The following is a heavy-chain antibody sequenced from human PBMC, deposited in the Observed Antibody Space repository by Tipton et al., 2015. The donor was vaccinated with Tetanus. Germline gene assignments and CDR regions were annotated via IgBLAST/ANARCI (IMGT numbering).Heavy chain of an antibody. CDR3: ARDQARGARGWNYFDY. D-gene: IGHD1-26*01. Sequence: TLSLTCTVSGGSISSGGYYWSWIRQHPGKGLEWIGDIYYSGSTYYYPSLKSRVTISVDTSKNQFSLKLNSVTAADTAGYYCARDQARGARGWNYFDYWGQGTLVTVSS. CDR1: GGSISSGGYY. CDR2: IYYSGST. V-gene: IGHV4-31*03. J-gene: IGHJ4*02.